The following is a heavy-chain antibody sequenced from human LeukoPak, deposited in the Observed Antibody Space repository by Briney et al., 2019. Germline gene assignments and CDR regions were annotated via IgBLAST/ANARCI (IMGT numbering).Heavy chain of an antibody. CDR2: ISGSGGTT. Sequence: PGGSLRLSCAASGFTFSSYAMTWVRQAPGKGLEWVSAISGSGGTTYNADSLKGRFTISRDNSKNTVYLQMKSLRAEDTAVYYCAKVRSNWYGRGFDYWGQGALVAVSS. V-gene: IGHV3-23*01. CDR1: GFTFSSYA. D-gene: IGHD6-13*01. CDR3: AKVRSNWYGRGFDY. J-gene: IGHJ4*02.